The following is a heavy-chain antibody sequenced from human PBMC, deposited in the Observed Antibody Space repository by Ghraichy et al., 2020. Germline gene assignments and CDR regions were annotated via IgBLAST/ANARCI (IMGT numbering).Heavy chain of an antibody. CDR2: MNPNSGNT. J-gene: IGHJ6*03. CDR3: AVIVPAATVDYYYYYMDV. V-gene: IGHV1-8*01. Sequence: ASVKVSCKASGYTFTSYDINWVRQATGQGLEWMGWMNPNSGNTGYAQKFQGRVTMTRNTSISTAYMELSSLRSEDTAVYYCAVIVPAATVDYYYYYMDVWGKGTTVTVSS. D-gene: IGHD2-2*01. CDR1: GYTFTSYD.